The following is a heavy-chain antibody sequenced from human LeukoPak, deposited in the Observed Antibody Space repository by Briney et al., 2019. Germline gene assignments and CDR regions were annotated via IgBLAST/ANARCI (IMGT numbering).Heavy chain of an antibody. V-gene: IGHV4-39*07. CDR1: GGSINSNSFY. CDR3: ARGRKAGRWLEYSYGDAFDF. Sequence: KPSETLSLTCTVSGGSINSNSFYWGWIRQPPGKGLEWIGSIYYAGNTYYKPSLKSRVTISLDTSKNQFSLKLSSVTAADTAVYYCARGRKAGRWLEYSYGDAFDFWGQGTMVTVSS. CDR2: IYYAGNT. D-gene: IGHD5-18*01. J-gene: IGHJ3*01.